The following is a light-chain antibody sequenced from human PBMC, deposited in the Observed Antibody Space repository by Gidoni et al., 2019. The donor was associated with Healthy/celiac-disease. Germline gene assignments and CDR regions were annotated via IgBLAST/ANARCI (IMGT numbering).Light chain of an antibody. Sequence: EIVLTQSPATLSLSPGERATLSCRASQSFSSYLAWYQQKPDQAPRLLIYDASNRATGIPARFSGSGSGTDFTLTISSLEPEDFAVYFCQQRSNWPPYTFGQGTKLEIK. CDR2: DAS. CDR3: QQRSNWPPYT. J-gene: IGKJ2*01. CDR1: QSFSSY. V-gene: IGKV3-11*01.